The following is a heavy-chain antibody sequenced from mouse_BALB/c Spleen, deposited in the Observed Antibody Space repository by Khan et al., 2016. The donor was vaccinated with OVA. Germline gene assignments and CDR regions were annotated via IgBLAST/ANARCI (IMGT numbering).Heavy chain of an antibody. J-gene: IGHJ1*01. D-gene: IGHD2-4*01. CDR1: GYTFTSYW. CDR3: ARDYDYWYFDV. Sequence: QVQLQQSGAELAKPGASVKMSCKASGYTFTSYWMHWVKQRPGQGLEWIGYINPSTGYTEYNQKLKDKATLTADTSSRTAYMQLSSLTSEESAVYYCARDYDYWYFDVWGAGTTVTVSS. V-gene: IGHV1-7*01. CDR2: INPSTGYT.